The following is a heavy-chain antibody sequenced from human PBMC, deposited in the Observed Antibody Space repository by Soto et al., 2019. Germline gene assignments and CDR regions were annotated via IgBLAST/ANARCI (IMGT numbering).Heavy chain of an antibody. CDR2: INAGNGNT. V-gene: IGHV1-3*01. CDR1: GYTFTSYA. Sequence: QVQLVQSGAEVKKPGASVKVSCKASGYTFTSYAMHWVRQAPGQRLEWMGWINAGNGNTKYSQKFQGRVTITRVTSASTAYMELSSLRSEDTAVYYCARLCSGGSCPDDYWGQGTLVTVSS. J-gene: IGHJ4*02. D-gene: IGHD2-15*01. CDR3: ARLCSGGSCPDDY.